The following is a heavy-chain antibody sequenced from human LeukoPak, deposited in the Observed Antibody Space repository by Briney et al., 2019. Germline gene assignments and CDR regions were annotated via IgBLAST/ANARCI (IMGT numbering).Heavy chain of an antibody. D-gene: IGHD3-22*01. J-gene: IGHJ4*02. CDR2: INPYSGDT. Sequence: ASVKVSCKASGYTFTDYYMHWVRQAPGQGVECMEWINPYSGDTNYAQTIQGRVTMTKDTSISTAYMELSGLRSDDTAVYHCARASYDNSLRIDDYWGQGILVTVSS. CDR1: GYTFTDYY. CDR3: ARASYDNSLRIDDY. V-gene: IGHV1-2*02.